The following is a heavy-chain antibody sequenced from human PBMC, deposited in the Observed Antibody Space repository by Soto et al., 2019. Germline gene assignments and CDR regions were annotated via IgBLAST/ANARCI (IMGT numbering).Heavy chain of an antibody. D-gene: IGHD3-9*01. V-gene: IGHV3-64D*08. CDR3: VKDASLIMDLNYDILTGPFDY. J-gene: IGHJ4*02. CDR1: GFTFSSYA. CDR2: ISSNGGST. Sequence: PGGSLRLSCSASGFTFSSYAMHWVRQAPGKGLEYVSAISSNGGSTYYADSVKGRFTISRDNSKNTLYLQMSSLRAEDTAVYYCVKDASLIMDLNYDILTGPFDYWGQGTLVTVSS.